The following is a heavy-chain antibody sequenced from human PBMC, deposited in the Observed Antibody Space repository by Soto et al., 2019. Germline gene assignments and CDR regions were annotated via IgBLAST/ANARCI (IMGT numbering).Heavy chain of an antibody. CDR2: IIPIFGTA. J-gene: IGHJ3*02. D-gene: IGHD3-16*02. CDR3: ASEAGRLRLGDLSLTDDAFDI. CDR1: GGTFSSYA. Sequence: QVQLVQSGAEVKKPGSSVKVSCKASGGTFSSYAISWVRQAPGQGLEWMGGIIPIFGTANYAQKFQGRVTITADESTSTAYMELSSLRSEDTAVYYCASEAGRLRLGDLSLTDDAFDIWGQGTMVTVSS. V-gene: IGHV1-69*01.